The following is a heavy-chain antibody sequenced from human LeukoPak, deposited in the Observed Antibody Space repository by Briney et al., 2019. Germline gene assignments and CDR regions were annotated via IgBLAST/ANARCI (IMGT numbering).Heavy chain of an antibody. CDR2: ISAYNGNT. V-gene: IGHV1-18*01. CDR1: GYTFTNYG. Sequence: ASVKVSCKASGYTFTNYGISWVRQAPGQGLEWMGWISAYNGNTNYAQKFQGRITMTTETSTSTAYMELRSLRSDDTAVYYCAKLVTDSGKPEDFWGQGTLVTVSS. D-gene: IGHD1-26*01. CDR3: AKLVTDSGKPEDF. J-gene: IGHJ4*02.